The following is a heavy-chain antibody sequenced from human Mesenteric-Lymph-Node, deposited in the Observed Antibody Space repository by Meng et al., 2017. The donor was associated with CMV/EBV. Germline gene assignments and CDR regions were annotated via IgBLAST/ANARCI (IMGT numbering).Heavy chain of an antibody. Sequence: ASVKVSCKASGYTFTSYVISWVRQAPGQGLEWMGWINPYNGNTNYAQKLQGRVTMTTDTSTRTAYMELRSLRSDDTAVYYCARRGYCSSNSCPDYYYAMDVWGQGTTVTVSS. CDR2: INPYNGNT. CDR1: GYTFTSYV. V-gene: IGHV1-18*01. J-gene: IGHJ6*02. CDR3: ARRGYCSSNSCPDYYYAMDV. D-gene: IGHD2-2*01.